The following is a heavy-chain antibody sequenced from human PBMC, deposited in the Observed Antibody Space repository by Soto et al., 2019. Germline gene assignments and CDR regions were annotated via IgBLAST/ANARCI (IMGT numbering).Heavy chain of an antibody. CDR3: ARGAFWSGYYMGFDY. CDR1: GYTFTSYA. J-gene: IGHJ4*02. Sequence: QVQLVQSGAEVKKPGASVKVSCKASGYTFTSYAMHWVRQAPGQRLEWMGWINAGNGNTKYSQKFQGRVTITRDTSASTADMELSSLRSEDTAVYYCARGAFWSGYYMGFDYWGQGTLVTVSS. CDR2: INAGNGNT. D-gene: IGHD3-3*01. V-gene: IGHV1-3*01.